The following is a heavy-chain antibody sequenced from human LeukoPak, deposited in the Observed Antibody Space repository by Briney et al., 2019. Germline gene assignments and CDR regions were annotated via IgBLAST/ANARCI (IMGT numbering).Heavy chain of an antibody. CDR3: ARAGYSMDTEYFQH. CDR1: GFAFSSYE. V-gene: IGHV3-48*03. D-gene: IGHD5-18*01. Sequence: GGSLRLSCAASGFAFSSYEMNWVRQAPGKGLEWVSYISNSGTAIYYADSVKGRFTISRDNAKSSLYLQMNSLRAEDTAVYYCARAGYSMDTEYFQHWGQGTLVTVSS. J-gene: IGHJ1*01. CDR2: ISNSGTAI.